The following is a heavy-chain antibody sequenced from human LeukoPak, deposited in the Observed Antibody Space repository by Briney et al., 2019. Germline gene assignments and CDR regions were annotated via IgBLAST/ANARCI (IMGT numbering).Heavy chain of an antibody. CDR3: ARDRPLLRYFDWPRDH. V-gene: IGHV4-34*01. CDR1: GGSFSGYY. CDR2: INHSGST. J-gene: IGHJ4*02. Sequence: PSETLSLTCAVYGGSFSGYYWSWIRQPPGKRLEWIGEINHSGSTNYNPSLKSRVTISVDTSKNQFSLKLSSVTAADTAVYYCARDRPLLRYFDWPRDHWGQGTLVTVSS. D-gene: IGHD3-9*01.